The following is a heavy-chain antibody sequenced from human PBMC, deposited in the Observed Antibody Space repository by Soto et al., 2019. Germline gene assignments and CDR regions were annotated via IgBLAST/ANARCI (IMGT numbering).Heavy chain of an antibody. CDR2: IRSKANNFAT. D-gene: IGHD6-13*01. Sequence: EVQLVESGGGLVQPGGSLKLSCVASGFSFSAAAMHWVRQASGKGLEWVGRIRSKANNFATAYAASVNGRFTISRDDSKNTAYLQMNSLKTEDTAVYFCAGPGYSNSWYEDDFDYWGQGTEVTVSS. J-gene: IGHJ4*02. CDR3: AGPGYSNSWYEDDFDY. CDR1: GFSFSAAA. V-gene: IGHV3-73*02.